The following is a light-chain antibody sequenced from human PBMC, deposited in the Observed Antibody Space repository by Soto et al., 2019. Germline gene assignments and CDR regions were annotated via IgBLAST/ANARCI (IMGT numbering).Light chain of an antibody. CDR1: SSDVGGYDY. V-gene: IGLV2-14*01. CDR2: EVN. Sequence: QSVLTQPASVSGSPGQSITISCTGTSSDVGGYDYVSWHQQHPCKAPKLMIYEVNTRPSGVSNRFSGSKSGNTASLTISGLQAEDEADYYCCSYTSSGAHVFGGGTKVTVL. J-gene: IGLJ2*01. CDR3: CSYTSSGAHV.